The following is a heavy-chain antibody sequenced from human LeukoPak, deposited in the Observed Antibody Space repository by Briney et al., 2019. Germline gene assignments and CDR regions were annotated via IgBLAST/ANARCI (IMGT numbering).Heavy chain of an antibody. J-gene: IGHJ4*02. CDR3: AKGSSNWFSIFDY. D-gene: IGHD6-13*01. CDR1: GFTFDDYA. CDR2: ISWNSGSI. V-gene: IGHV3-9*01. Sequence: PGGSLRLSCAASGFTFDDYAMHWVRQAPGKGLEWVSGISWNSGSIGYADSVKGRFTISRDNAKNSLYLQMNSLRAEDTALYYCAKGSSNWFSIFDYWGQGTLVTVSS.